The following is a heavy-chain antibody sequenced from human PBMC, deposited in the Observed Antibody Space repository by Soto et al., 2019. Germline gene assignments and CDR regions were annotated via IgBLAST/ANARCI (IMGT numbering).Heavy chain of an antibody. CDR2: IYPGDSDT. J-gene: IGHJ6*02. D-gene: IGHD3-3*01. CDR3: ARQYYDFWSGYYYGMDV. CDR1: GYSFTSYW. Sequence: LGESLKISCKGSGYSFTSYWIGWVRQMPGKGLEWMGIIYPGDSDTRYSPSFQGQVTISADKSISTAYLQWSSLKASDTAMYYCARQYYDFWSGYYYGMDVWGQGTTVTVSS. V-gene: IGHV5-51*01.